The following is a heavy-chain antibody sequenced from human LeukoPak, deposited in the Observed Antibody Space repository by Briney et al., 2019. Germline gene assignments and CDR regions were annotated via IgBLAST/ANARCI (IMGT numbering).Heavy chain of an antibody. CDR1: GFTFSNYW. Sequence: GESLRLSCAASGFTFSNYWLTWVRQAPGKGLERVAVIWPDGNNKYCADSVKGRFTISRDNSKNTLYLQMNSLRAEDTAVYYCARGAYCAGNCYWYFDLWGRGTLVTVSS. V-gene: IGHV3-33*08. CDR3: ARGAYCAGNCYWYFDL. D-gene: IGHD2-21*02. J-gene: IGHJ2*01. CDR2: IWPDGNNK.